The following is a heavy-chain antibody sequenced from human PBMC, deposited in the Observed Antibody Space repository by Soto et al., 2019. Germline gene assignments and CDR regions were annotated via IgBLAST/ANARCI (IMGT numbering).Heavy chain of an antibody. CDR2: LFYSGAT. D-gene: IGHD3-16*02. CDR3: ARHRYTNTWPYWYLDL. Sequence: ASETLSLTCTVSSGSVKNSTSYWGWIRQPPGKGLQWIASLFYSGATYYNPSLKSRLTISVDTSKNHLSLKLTSLTAADTAVYYCARHRYTNTWPYWYLDLWGRGTLVTVSS. V-gene: IGHV4-39*01. CDR1: SGSVKNSTSY. J-gene: IGHJ2*01.